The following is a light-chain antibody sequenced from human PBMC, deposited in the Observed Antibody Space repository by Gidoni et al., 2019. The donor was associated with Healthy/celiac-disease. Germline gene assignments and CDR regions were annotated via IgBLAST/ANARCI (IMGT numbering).Light chain of an antibody. Sequence: EIVLTQSPATLSLSPGERATLSCRASPSVSSYLAWYQQKPGQAPRLLIYDASNRATGIPARFSGSGSGTDFTLTISSLEPEDFAVYYCQQRSNWPWTFXQXTKLEIK. CDR2: DAS. V-gene: IGKV3-11*01. CDR3: QQRSNWPWT. CDR1: PSVSSY. J-gene: IGKJ2*01.